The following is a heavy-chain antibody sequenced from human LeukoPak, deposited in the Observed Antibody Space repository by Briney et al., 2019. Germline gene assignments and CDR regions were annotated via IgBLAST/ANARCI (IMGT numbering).Heavy chain of an antibody. D-gene: IGHD3-22*01. Sequence: YXXWIRQPPGKGLEWIGEIYHSGSTNYNPSLKSRVTISIAKSKNQFSLKLSSVTAADTAVYYCARLQRVTMNAFDIWGQGTMVTVSS. CDR3: ARLQRVTMNAFDI. CDR1: Y. V-gene: IGHV4-34*01. CDR2: IYHSGST. J-gene: IGHJ3*02.